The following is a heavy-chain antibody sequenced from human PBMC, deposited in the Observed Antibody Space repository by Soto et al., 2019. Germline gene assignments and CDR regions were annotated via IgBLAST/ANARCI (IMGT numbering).Heavy chain of an antibody. Sequence: KPVGSLRLSCAASGFTFSDYYMSWIRQAPGKGLEWVSYISSSSSYTNYADSVKGRFTISRDNAKNSLYLQMNSLRAEDTAVYYCARNGRAYYYYGMDVWGQGTTVTVSS. CDR3: ARNGRAYYYYGMDV. V-gene: IGHV3-11*06. J-gene: IGHJ6*02. CDR1: GFTFSDYY. D-gene: IGHD4-17*01. CDR2: ISSSSSYT.